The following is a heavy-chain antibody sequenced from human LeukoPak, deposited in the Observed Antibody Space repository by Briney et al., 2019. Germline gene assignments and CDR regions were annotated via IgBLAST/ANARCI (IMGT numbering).Heavy chain of an antibody. D-gene: IGHD3-9*01. J-gene: IGHJ4*02. Sequence: GSLRLSCAASGFTFSSYGMHWVRQAPGKGLEWVTFIRYDGSNKYYADSVKGRFTISRDNSKNTLYLRMSSLRAEDTAVYYCAKDLPDFDWYQTTDYWGQGTLVTVSS. CDR3: AKDLPDFDWYQTTDY. CDR2: IRYDGSNK. V-gene: IGHV3-30*02. CDR1: GFTFSSYG.